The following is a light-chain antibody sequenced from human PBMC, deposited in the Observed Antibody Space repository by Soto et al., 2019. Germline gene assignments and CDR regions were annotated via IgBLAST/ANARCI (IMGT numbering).Light chain of an antibody. CDR1: QSVSKY. CDR3: QQRSNLPKIT. V-gene: IGKV3-11*01. CDR2: DAS. Sequence: EIVLTQSPATLSLSPGERATLSCRASQSVSKYLAWYQQKPGQAPRLLIHDASNRATGIPARFSGSGSGTDFTLLISSLEPEDFRVYYCQQRSNLPKITFGGEPNLEIK. J-gene: IGKJ4*01.